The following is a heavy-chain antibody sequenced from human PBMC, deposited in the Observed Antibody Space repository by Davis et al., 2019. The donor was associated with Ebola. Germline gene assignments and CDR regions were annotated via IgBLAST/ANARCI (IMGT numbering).Heavy chain of an antibody. CDR3: AKALGYCSSTSCLHDYGMDV. Sequence: SLKISCAASGFTFDDYAMHWVRQAPGKGLEWVSGISWNSGSIGYADSVKGRFTISRDNAKNSLYLQMNSLRAEDTALYYCAKALGYCSSTSCLHDYGMDVWGKGTTVTVSS. D-gene: IGHD2-2*01. V-gene: IGHV3-9*01. CDR1: GFTFDDYA. CDR2: ISWNSGSI. J-gene: IGHJ6*04.